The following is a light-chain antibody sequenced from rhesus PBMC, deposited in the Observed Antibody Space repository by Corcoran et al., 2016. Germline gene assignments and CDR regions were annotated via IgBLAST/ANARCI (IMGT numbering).Light chain of an antibody. V-gene: IGKV1-22*01. J-gene: IGKJ2*01. Sequence: DIQMTQSPSSLSASVGDTVTITCRASQSISSWLAWYQQQPGKVPKLLIYKASNLQSGVPSRYSGSGSVTDFTLTISSLQPEDFATYYCLQYSSSPYSFGQGTKVEIK. CDR3: LQYSSSPYS. CDR2: KAS. CDR1: QSISSW.